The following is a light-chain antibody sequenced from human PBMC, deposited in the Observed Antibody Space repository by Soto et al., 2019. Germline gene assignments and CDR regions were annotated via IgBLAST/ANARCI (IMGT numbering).Light chain of an antibody. CDR2: DTS. CDR3: QQRAKLFT. J-gene: IGKJ3*01. CDR1: QSVGTY. V-gene: IGKV3-11*01. Sequence: EIVLTQSPATLSLSPGERATLSCRSSQSVGTYLAWYQQRPGQAPRLIIYDTSHRATGIPPRFSGSGSGTDFTLTISSLETEDFACYYFQQRAKLFTFGPGNKVDIK.